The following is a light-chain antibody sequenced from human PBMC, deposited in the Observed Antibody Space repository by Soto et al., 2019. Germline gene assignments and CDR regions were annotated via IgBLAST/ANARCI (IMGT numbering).Light chain of an antibody. J-gene: IGLJ2*01. CDR1: STNVGVNP. CDR2: TND. CDR3: AAWDDSLYGLV. Sequence: QSVLTQPPSTSGTPGQRVTISCSGSSTNVGVNPVNWYQQFPGTAPRLLIYTNDQRPSGVPGRFSGSKSGTTASLDISGLQSDDEADYYCAAWDDSLYGLVFGRGTQLTVL. V-gene: IGLV1-44*01.